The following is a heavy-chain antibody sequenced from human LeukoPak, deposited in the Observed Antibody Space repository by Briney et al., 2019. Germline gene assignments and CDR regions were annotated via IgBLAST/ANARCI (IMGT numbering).Heavy chain of an antibody. CDR3: SRPLSFGELFRLDD. V-gene: IGHV3-48*03. CDR2: ISNSGSTI. Sequence: GGSLRLSCAASGFTFSSYEMNWVRQAPGKGLERVSYISNSGSTIYYADSVKGRFTVSRDNAKKLLFLQMDGLRAEDTALYYCSRPLSFGELFRLDDWGQGTLVTVSS. D-gene: IGHD3-10*01. CDR1: GFTFSSYE. J-gene: IGHJ4*02.